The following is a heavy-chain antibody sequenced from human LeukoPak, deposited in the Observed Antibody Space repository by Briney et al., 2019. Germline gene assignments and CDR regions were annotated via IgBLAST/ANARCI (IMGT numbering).Heavy chain of an antibody. CDR2: MNPNSNNT. D-gene: IGHD1-26*01. Sequence: GASVKVSCKASGYTFTNYDINWVRQATGQGLEWMGWMNPNSNNTGYAQKFQGRVTMTRNTSISTAYMELSSLRSEDTAVYYCARGGQLGAGVFYYFDYWGQGTLVTVSS. V-gene: IGHV1-8*01. CDR3: ARGGQLGAGVFYYFDY. J-gene: IGHJ4*02. CDR1: GYTFTNYD.